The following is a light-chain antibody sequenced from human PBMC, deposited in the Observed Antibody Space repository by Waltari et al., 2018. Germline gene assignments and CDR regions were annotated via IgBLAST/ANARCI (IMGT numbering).Light chain of an antibody. CDR3: QQSFTTLWT. J-gene: IGKJ1*01. Sequence: DIQMTQSPSTLSAFVGDRVTISCRAGQSISVYLNWYQQKHGEAPKLLIHGATTLENGVPTRFSGSGSGTDFTLTISTLQPEDFATYYCQQSFTTLWTFGQGTEVEIK. CDR2: GAT. V-gene: IGKV1-39*01. CDR1: QSISVY.